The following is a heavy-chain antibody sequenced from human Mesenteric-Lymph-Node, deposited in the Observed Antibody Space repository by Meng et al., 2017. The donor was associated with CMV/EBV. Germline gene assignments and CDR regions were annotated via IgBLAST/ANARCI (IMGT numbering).Heavy chain of an antibody. CDR3: ARRSYYYGMDV. CDR1: GFTFSSYA. Sequence: GESLKISCAASGFTFSSYAMHWVRQAPGKGLEWVAVISYDGSNKYYADSVKGRFTFSRDNSKNTLYLQMNSLRAEDTAVYYCARRSYYYGMDVWGQGTTVTVSS. J-gene: IGHJ6*02. CDR2: ISYDGSNK. V-gene: IGHV3-30*04.